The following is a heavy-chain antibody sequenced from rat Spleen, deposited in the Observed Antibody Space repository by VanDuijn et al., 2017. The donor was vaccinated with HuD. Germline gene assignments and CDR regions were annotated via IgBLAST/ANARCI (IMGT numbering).Heavy chain of an antibody. CDR3: AKGAPFDY. CDR2: INTDGGST. V-gene: IGHV5-58*01. J-gene: IGHJ2*01. D-gene: IGHD4-1*01. Sequence: EVQLVESGGGLIQPGRSLKLSCVASGFTFKNYWMHWVRQAPGKGLEWVSCINTDGGSTYFPDSVKGRFTVSRDNAENTVYLQMNSLRSEDTATYYCAKGAPFDYWGQGVMVTVSS. CDR1: GFTFKNYW.